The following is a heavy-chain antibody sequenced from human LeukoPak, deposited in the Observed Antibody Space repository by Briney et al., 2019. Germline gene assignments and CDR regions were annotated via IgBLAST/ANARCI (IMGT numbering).Heavy chain of an antibody. CDR3: ARARSGWWDPFDY. J-gene: IGHJ4*02. Sequence: AEPLSLPCTVSGSSISSYYWSWIRQPPGKGLEWMGYIYYSGSTNYNPSLKSRVTILVDTSKNQFSLKLSSVTAADTAVYYCARARSGWWDPFDYWGQGTLVTVSS. CDR1: GSSISSYY. D-gene: IGHD6-19*01. V-gene: IGHV4-59*01. CDR2: IYYSGST.